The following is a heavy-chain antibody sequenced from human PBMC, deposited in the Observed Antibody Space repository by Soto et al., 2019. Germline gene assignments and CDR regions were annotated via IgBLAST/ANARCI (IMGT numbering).Heavy chain of an antibody. CDR3: ARCSRSTGNWFDP. J-gene: IGHJ5*02. CDR2: IYYSGST. D-gene: IGHD4-17*01. V-gene: IGHV4-31*03. Sequence: ILSHTCTVCAVSRNRVDISWRCIRQQKEKGLEWIGYIYYSGSTYYNPSLKSRVTISVDTSKNQFSLKLSSVTAADTAVYYCARCSRSTGNWFDPWGQGTLVTVSS. CDR1: AVSRNRVDIS.